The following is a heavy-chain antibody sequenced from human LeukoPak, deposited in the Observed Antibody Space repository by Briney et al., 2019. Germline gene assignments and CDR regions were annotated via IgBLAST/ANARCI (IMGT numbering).Heavy chain of an antibody. Sequence: SETLSLTCTVSGGSISSYYWSWIRQPPGKGLEWIGEINHSGSTNYNPSLKSRVTISVDTSKNQFSLKLSSVTAADTAVYYCARDYDFWSGYYFDYWGQGTLVTVSS. J-gene: IGHJ4*02. V-gene: IGHV4-34*01. D-gene: IGHD3-3*01. CDR3: ARDYDFWSGYYFDY. CDR1: GGSISSYY. CDR2: INHSGST.